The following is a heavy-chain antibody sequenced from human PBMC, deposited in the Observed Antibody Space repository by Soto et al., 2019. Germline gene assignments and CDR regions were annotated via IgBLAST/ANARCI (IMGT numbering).Heavy chain of an antibody. V-gene: IGHV4-61*01. CDR2: IYYSGST. CDR1: GGSVSSGSYY. Sequence: KPSETLSLTCTVSGGSVSSGSYYWSWIRQPPGKGLGWIGYIYYSGSTNYNPSLKSRVTISVDTSKNQFSLKLNSVTAADTAVYYCAREWLDSYGMGRFDYWGQGTLVTVSS. J-gene: IGHJ4*02. D-gene: IGHD5-18*01. CDR3: AREWLDSYGMGRFDY.